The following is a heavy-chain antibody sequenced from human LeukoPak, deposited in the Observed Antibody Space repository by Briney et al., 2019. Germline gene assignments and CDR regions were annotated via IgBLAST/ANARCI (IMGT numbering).Heavy chain of an antibody. V-gene: IGHV3-23*01. CDR3: AKVMGYCSSTSCYGYYYGMDV. Sequence: PGESLRLSCAASGFAFSSHAMSWVRQAPGKGLEWVSAISGSGGSTYYADSVKGRFTISRDNSKNTLYLQMNSLRAEDTAVYYCAKVMGYCSSTSCYGYYYGMDVWGQGTTVTVSS. D-gene: IGHD2-2*01. CDR1: GFAFSSHA. CDR2: ISGSGGST. J-gene: IGHJ6*02.